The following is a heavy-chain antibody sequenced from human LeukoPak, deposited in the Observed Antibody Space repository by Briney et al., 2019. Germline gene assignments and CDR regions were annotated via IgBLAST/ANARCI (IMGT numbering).Heavy chain of an antibody. D-gene: IGHD1-26*01. CDR2: MNPNSGNT. J-gene: IGHJ6*03. Sequence: ASVKVSCKASGYTFTSYDINWVRQATGQGLEWMGWMNPNSGNTGYAQKFQGRVTMTRNTSISTAYMELSSLRSEDPAVYFCAREQRGGLSGNLGGLFASYNTYYYMDVWARGTTVTVSS. V-gene: IGHV1-8*01. CDR3: AREQRGGLSGNLGGLFASYNTYYYMDV. CDR1: GYTFTSYD.